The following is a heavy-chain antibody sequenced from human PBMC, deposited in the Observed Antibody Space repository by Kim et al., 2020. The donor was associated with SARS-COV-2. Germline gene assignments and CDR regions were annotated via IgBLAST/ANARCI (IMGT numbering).Heavy chain of an antibody. CDR3: AKEPGYCSSTSCYPDY. CDR1: GFTFSSYA. Sequence: GGSLRLSCAASGFTFSSYAMRWVRQAPGKGLEWVSAISGSGGSTYYADSVKGRFTISRDNSKNTLYLQMNSLRAEDTAVYYCAKEPGYCSSTSCYPDYWGQGTLVTVSS. D-gene: IGHD2-2*01. CDR2: ISGSGGST. J-gene: IGHJ4*02. V-gene: IGHV3-23*01.